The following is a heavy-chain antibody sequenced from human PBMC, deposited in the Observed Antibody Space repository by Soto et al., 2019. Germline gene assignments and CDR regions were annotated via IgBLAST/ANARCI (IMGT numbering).Heavy chain of an antibody. CDR1: GFTFSSYA. CDR3: AKAKATRPNWFDP. D-gene: IGHD5-12*01. V-gene: IGHV3-23*01. CDR2: ISGSGGST. J-gene: IGHJ5*02. Sequence: GESLKISCAASGFTFSSYAMSWVRQAPGKGLEWVSAISGSGGSTYYADSVKGRFTISRDNSKNTLYLQMNSLRAEDTAVYYCAKAKATRPNWFDPWGQGTLVTVSS.